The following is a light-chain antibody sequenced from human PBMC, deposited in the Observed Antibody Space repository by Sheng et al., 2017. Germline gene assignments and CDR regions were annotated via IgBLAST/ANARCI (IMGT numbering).Light chain of an antibody. J-gene: IGLJ2*01. CDR2: NDF. CDR3: QAWDSSTVV. Sequence: SYVVTQTPSVSVAPGQTARITCGGHDIGSESVNWYQQKPGQAPVLVVYNDFDRPSGIPERFSGSNSGNTATLTISGNQAMDEADYYCQAWDSSTVVFGGGTKLTVL. CDR1: DIGSES. V-gene: IGLV3-21*02.